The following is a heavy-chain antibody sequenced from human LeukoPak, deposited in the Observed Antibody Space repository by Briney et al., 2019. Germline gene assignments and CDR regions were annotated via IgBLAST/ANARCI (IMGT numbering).Heavy chain of an antibody. V-gene: IGHV4-34*01. CDR3: ARDGYCSSTSCPPFDY. D-gene: IGHD2-2*01. CDR1: GGSFSGYY. CDR2: INHSGST. J-gene: IGHJ4*02. Sequence: SETLSLTCAVYGGSFSGYYWSWIRQPPGEGLEWIGEINHSGSTNYNPSLKSRVTISVDTSKNQFSLKLSSVTAAATAVYYCARDGYCSSTSCPPFDYWGQGTLVTVSS.